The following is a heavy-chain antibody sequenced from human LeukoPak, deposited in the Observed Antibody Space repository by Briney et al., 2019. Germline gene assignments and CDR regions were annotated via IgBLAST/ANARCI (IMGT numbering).Heavy chain of an antibody. CDR1: GFTFSSYE. CDR3: VRDGPWFGESVFDY. CDR2: ISSSGSTI. J-gene: IGHJ4*02. D-gene: IGHD3-10*01. V-gene: IGHV3-48*03. Sequence: PGGSLRLSCAASGFTFSSYEMNWVRQAPEKGLEWVSCISSSGSTIYYADSVKGRFTISRDNAKNSLYLQMNSLRAEDTAVYYCVRDGPWFGESVFDYWGQGTLVTVSS.